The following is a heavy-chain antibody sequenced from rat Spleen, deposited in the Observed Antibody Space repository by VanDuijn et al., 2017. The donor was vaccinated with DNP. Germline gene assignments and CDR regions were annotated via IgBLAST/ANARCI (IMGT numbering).Heavy chain of an antibody. D-gene: IGHD1-2*01. J-gene: IGHJ4*01. CDR1: GFTFTNYD. CDR2: ISWGGSST. CDR3: AKGYYSNYAYVMDA. Sequence: EVQLVESGGGLVQPGRSLKLSCAASGFTFTNYDMTWVRQAPKNGLEWVASISWGGSSTYYPDNVKGRFTISRDNAKNTLYLQMDSLRSEDTATYYCAKGYYSNYAYVMDAWGQGASVTVSS. V-gene: IGHV5-7*01.